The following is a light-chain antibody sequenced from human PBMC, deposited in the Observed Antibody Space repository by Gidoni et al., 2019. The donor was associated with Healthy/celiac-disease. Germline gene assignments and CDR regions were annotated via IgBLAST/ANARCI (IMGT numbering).Light chain of an antibody. CDR2: RHN. J-gene: IGLJ2*01. CDR1: SSNIGSNY. Sequence: QSVLTQPTSASGTPGQRVTISCSGSSSNIGSNYVYWYQQLPGTAPKLLIYRHNQRPSGVPDRFSGSKSGTSASLAISGLRSEDEADYYCAAWDDSLSGHVVFGGGTKLTVL. CDR3: AAWDDSLSGHVV. V-gene: IGLV1-47*01.